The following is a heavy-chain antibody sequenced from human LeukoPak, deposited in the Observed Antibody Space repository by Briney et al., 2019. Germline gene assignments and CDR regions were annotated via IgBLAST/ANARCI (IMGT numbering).Heavy chain of an antibody. CDR2: IYSGGTT. CDR3: ARGVAAAGTTLDY. J-gene: IGHJ4*02. Sequence: GGSLRFSCAASGFTFSSYMTWVRQAPGKGLEWVSVIYSGGTTYYADSVKGRFTISRDNSKNTLYLQMNSLRDEDTAVYYCARGVAAAGTTLDYWGQGTLVTVSS. D-gene: IGHD6-13*01. V-gene: IGHV3-66*01. CDR1: GFTFSSY.